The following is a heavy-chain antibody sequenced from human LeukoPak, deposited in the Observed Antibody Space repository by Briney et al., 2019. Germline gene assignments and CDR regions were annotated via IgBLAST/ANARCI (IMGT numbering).Heavy chain of an antibody. CDR1: GYTFNIYY. CDR2: IYPNDGGT. J-gene: IGHJ5*02. Sequence: ASVKVSCKPSGYTFNIYYVQWVRQAPGQGLEWMGVIYPNDGGTTYAQKFQGRIIMTSDASTSTIYMELSSLRSDDTAVYYCARGDIDHWGQGTLVTVSS. D-gene: IGHD2-15*01. CDR3: ARGDIDH. V-gene: IGHV1-46*02.